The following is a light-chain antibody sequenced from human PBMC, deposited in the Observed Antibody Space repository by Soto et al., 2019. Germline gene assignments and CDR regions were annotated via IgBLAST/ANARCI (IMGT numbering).Light chain of an antibody. CDR3: QTWGTGIQV. V-gene: IGLV4-69*01. J-gene: IGLJ3*02. CDR1: SRHSSYT. CDR2: LNSDGSH. Sequence: QPVLTQPPSASASLGASVRLTCTLSSRHSSYTIAWHQQQPEKGPRYLMKLNSDGSHTKGDGIPDRFSGSSSGAARYLTISSLQSEDEADYYCQTWGTGIQVFGGGTKLTV.